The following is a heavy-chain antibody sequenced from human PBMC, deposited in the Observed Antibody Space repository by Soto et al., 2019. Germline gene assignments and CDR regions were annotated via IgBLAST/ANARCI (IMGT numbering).Heavy chain of an antibody. J-gene: IGHJ6*02. V-gene: IGHV1-69*13. CDR1: GGTFSSYA. Sequence: SVKVSCKASGGTFSSYAISWVRQAPGQGLEWMGGIIPIFGTANYAQKFQGRVTITADESTSTAYMELSSLRSEDTAVYYCARDSAGTAYYYYGMDVWGQGTTVTVSS. CDR3: ARDSAGTAYYYYGMDV. CDR2: IIPIFGTA. D-gene: IGHD1-1*01.